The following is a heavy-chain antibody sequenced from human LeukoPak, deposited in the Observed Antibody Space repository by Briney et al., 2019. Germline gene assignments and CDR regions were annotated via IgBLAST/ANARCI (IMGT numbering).Heavy chain of an antibody. CDR1: GFTFSNAW. J-gene: IGHJ4*02. Sequence: GGSLRLSCAASGFTFSNAWMSWVRQAPGKGLEWVGRIKSKTDGGTTDYAAPVKGRFTISRDDSKNTLYLQMSSLKTEDTAVYYCTTLRGAAAFGYWGQGTLVTVSS. CDR2: IKSKTDGGTT. V-gene: IGHV3-15*01. D-gene: IGHD6-13*01. CDR3: TTLRGAAAFGY.